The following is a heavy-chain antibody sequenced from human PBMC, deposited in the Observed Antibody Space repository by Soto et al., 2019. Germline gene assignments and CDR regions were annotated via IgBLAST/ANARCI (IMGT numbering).Heavy chain of an antibody. Sequence: QVQLVQSGAEVENPGASVKVSCKASGYTFTNYAVHWVRQAPGQRLEWMGWINAGNGNTRYSQKFQGRVTITRDTSARTAYMELSSLRSEDTAVYYCARGHLAVVPVASWYFYMDVWGKGTTVTVSS. CDR2: INAGNGNT. J-gene: IGHJ6*03. CDR3: ARGHLAVVPVASWYFYMDV. CDR1: GYTFTNYA. D-gene: IGHD2-2*01. V-gene: IGHV1-3*01.